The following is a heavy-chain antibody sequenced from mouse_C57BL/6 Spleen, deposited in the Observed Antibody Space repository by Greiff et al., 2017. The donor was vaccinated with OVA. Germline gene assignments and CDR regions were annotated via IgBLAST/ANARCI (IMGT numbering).Heavy chain of an antibody. J-gene: IGHJ4*01. CDR2: IHPNSGST. CDR1: GYTFTSYW. CDR3: ATTVVATRAMDY. Sequence: VQLQQPGAELVKPGASVKLSCKASGYTFTSYWMHWVKQRPGQGLEWIGMIHPNSGSTNYNEKFKSKATLTVDKSSSTAYMQLSSLTSEDSAVYYCATTVVATRAMDYWGQGTSVTVSS. D-gene: IGHD1-1*01. V-gene: IGHV1-64*01.